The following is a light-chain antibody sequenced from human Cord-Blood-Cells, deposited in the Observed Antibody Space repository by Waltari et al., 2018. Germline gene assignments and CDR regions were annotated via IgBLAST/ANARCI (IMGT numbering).Light chain of an antibody. V-gene: IGKV3-15*01. J-gene: IGKJ2*01. CDR3: QQYNNWPYT. Sequence: EIVMTQSPANLYVSPGERATLSCRASQSVSSNLAWYQQKPGQAPRLLIYGASTRATGIPARFSGSGSGTEFTLTISSLQSEDFAVYYCQQYNNWPYTFGQGTKLEIK. CDR2: GAS. CDR1: QSVSSN.